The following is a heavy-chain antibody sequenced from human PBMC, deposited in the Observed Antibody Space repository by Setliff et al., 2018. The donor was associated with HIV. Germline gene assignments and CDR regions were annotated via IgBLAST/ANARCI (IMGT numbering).Heavy chain of an antibody. D-gene: IGHD1-26*01. J-gene: IGHJ4*02. V-gene: IGHV4-61*01. Sequence: SETLSLTCTVSGGSFIGSSFQSTWIRQTPGKGLEWIADIAYSGTTRYNPSLKSRVTISLDTSKNRFSLQLTSVTAADTAVYYCARHRDGGTYPLDYWGQGTLVTVSS. CDR1: GGSFIGSSFQ. CDR2: IAYSGTT. CDR3: ARHRDGGTYPLDY.